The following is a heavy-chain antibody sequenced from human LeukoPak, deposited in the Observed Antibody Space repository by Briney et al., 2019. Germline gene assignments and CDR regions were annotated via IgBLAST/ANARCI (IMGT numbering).Heavy chain of an antibody. J-gene: IGHJ3*02. D-gene: IGHD2-2*01. CDR3: ARGRGDIVVVPADSAAFDI. CDR2: IYYSGST. Sequence: NPSETLSLTCTVSGGSISSYCWSWIRQPPGKGLEWIGYIYYSGSTNYNPSLESRVTISVDTSKNQFSLKLTSVTAADTAVYYCARGRGDIVVVPADSAAFDIWGQGTMVTVSS. CDR1: GGSISSYC. V-gene: IGHV4-59*01.